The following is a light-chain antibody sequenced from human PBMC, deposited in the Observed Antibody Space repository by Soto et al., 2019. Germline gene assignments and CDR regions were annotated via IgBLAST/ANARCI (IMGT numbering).Light chain of an antibody. CDR3: QKYISAPPT. CDR1: QGIFNY. V-gene: IGKV1-27*01. J-gene: IGKJ4*01. Sequence: DIQMTQSPSSLSASVGDRVTITCRASQGIFNYLAWYQQKPGKVPKLLLSSASSLQSGVPSRFSGSGSGTDFTLTISSLQTEDVATYYCQKYISAPPTFGGGTRVEIK. CDR2: SAS.